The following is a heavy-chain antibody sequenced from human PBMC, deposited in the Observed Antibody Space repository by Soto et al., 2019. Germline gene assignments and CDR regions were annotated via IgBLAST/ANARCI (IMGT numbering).Heavy chain of an antibody. J-gene: IGHJ3*02. V-gene: IGHV1-69*02. CDR1: GGTFSSYT. Sequence: QVQLVQSGAEVKKPGSSAKVSCKASGGTFSSYTISWVRQAPGQGLEWMGRIIPILGIANYAQKFQGRVTITADKSTSTAYMELSSLRSEDTAVYYCARGLEMAPFAFDIWGQGTMVTVSS. D-gene: IGHD5-12*01. CDR2: IIPILGIA. CDR3: ARGLEMAPFAFDI.